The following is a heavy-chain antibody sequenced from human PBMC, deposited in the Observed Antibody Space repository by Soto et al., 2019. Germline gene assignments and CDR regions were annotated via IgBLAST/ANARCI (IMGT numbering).Heavy chain of an antibody. J-gene: IGHJ4*02. CDR3: AREGRMGTFDY. Sequence: SETLSLTCTVSGGSISSGGYSWSWIRQPPGKGLEWIGYIYHSGSTKYNPSLKSRVTILEDTSKNQFSLKLNSVTAADTAVYYCAREGRMGTFDYWGQGALVTVSS. CDR2: IYHSGST. D-gene: IGHD1-1*01. CDR1: GGSISSGGYS. V-gene: IGHV4-61*08.